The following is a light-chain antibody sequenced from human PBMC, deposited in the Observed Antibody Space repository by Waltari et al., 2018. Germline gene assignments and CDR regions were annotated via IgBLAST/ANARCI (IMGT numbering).Light chain of an antibody. J-gene: IGKJ1*01. V-gene: IGKV1-5*03. CDR2: KAS. CDR3: QQYRGT. Sequence: DIQMTQSPSTLSASVGDRVTITCRASQSIRSWLAWYQQKPGKAPKLLIYKASSLESGVPSRFSGSGSGTEFTLTISSLQPDDFATYYCQQYRGTFGQGTKVEIK. CDR1: QSIRSW.